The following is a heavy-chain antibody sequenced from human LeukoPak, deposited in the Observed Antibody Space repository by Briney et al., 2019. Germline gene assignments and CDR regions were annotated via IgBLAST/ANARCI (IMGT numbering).Heavy chain of an antibody. Sequence: GGSLRLSCAASGFTFSSYWMSWVRQAPGKGLEWVANIKQDGSEKYYVDSVKGRFTISRDNAKNSLYLQMNSLRAEDTAVYYCARDPDGDYYYYYMDVWGKGTTVTVSS. CDR2: IKQDGSEK. J-gene: IGHJ6*03. CDR1: GFTFSSYW. V-gene: IGHV3-7*01. CDR3: ARDPDGDYYYYYMDV. D-gene: IGHD4-17*01.